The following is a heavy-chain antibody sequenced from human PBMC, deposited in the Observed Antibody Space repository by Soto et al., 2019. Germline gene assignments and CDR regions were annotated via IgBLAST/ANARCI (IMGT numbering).Heavy chain of an antibody. J-gene: IGHJ6*02. CDR2: IKSKTDGGTT. D-gene: IGHD2-21*01. V-gene: IGHV3-15*07. CDR3: TTVNISFYYYGMDV. Sequence: EVQLVESGGGLVKPGGSLRLSCAASGFTFSNAWMNWVRQAPGKGLEWVGRIKSKTDGGTTDYAAPVKGRFTISRDDSKNTLYPQMNSLKTEGTAVYYCTTVNISFYYYGMDVWGQGTTVTVPS. CDR1: GFTFSNAW.